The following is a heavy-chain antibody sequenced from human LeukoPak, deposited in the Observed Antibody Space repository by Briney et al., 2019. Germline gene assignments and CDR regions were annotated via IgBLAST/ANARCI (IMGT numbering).Heavy chain of an antibody. V-gene: IGHV3-21*01. CDR2: ITRSSTYI. CDR3: ARGRSGEIYFAWYFDL. D-gene: IGHD3-3*01. Sequence: PGGSLRPSCTASGFTFSISIVNWGPQAPGKGLEWVSSITRSSTYIYYADSMKGRFTISRDNAKNSLYLQMNSLRADDTAVYYCARGRSGEIYFAWYFDLWGRGPLVTVSS. CDR1: GFTFSISI. J-gene: IGHJ2*01.